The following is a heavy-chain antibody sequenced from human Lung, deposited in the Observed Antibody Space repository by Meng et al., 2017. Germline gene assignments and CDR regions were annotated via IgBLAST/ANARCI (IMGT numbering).Heavy chain of an antibody. CDR3: ARGPTTMAHDFDY. CDR2: INHSGST. J-gene: IGHJ4*02. CDR1: GGSFSDYY. V-gene: IGHV4-34*01. Sequence: VQPPQVGAGMVKPSETLSLTCVVSGGSFSDYYWSWIRQPPGKGLEWIGEINHSGSTNYNPSLESRATISVDTSQNNLSLKLSSVTAADSAVYYCARGPTTMAHDFDYWGQGTLVTVSS. D-gene: IGHD4-11*01.